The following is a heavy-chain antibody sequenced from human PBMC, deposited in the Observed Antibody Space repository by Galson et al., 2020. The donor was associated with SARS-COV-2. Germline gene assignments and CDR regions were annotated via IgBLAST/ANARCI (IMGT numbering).Heavy chain of an antibody. CDR3: TTDRGVVGRLPHL. CDR1: GFPFSSYW. V-gene: IGHV3-7*01. CDR2: INHDGSEK. D-gene: IGHD2-2*01. Sequence: GESLKISCAVSGFPFSSYWMNWVRQAPGKGLEWVANINHDGSEKYYVDSVKGRFTISRDNAKNSLYLQMNSLRAEDTAVYYCTTDRGVVGRLPHLWGQGTLVTVSS. J-gene: IGHJ5*02.